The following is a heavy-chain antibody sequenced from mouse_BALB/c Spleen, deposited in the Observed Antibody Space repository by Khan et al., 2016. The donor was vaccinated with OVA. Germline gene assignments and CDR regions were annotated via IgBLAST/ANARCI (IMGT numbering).Heavy chain of an antibody. Sequence: EVQLVESGPGLVKPTQSLSLTCTVTGYSITSDYAWNWIRRFPGNKLEWMGYISYSGSTNYNPALKSRISITRDTSKNQFFLQLNSVTTEDTATYYCARDGSRYNYAMDYWGQGTSVTVSS. D-gene: IGHD2-3*01. CDR3: ARDGSRYNYAMDY. CDR1: GYSITSDYA. J-gene: IGHJ4*01. CDR2: ISYSGST. V-gene: IGHV3-2*02.